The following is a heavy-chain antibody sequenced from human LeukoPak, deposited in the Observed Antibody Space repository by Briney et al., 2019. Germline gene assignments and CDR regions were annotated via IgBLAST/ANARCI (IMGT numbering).Heavy chain of an antibody. J-gene: IGHJ4*02. Sequence: SETLSLTCTVSGGSISSGGYYWGWIRQHPGKGLEWIGYIYYSGSTYYNPSLKSRVTISVDTSKNQFSLKLSSVTAADTAVYYCARIVVVAATIDYWGQGTLVTVSS. D-gene: IGHD2-15*01. CDR3: ARIVVVAATIDY. V-gene: IGHV4-31*03. CDR1: GGSISSGGYY. CDR2: IYYSGST.